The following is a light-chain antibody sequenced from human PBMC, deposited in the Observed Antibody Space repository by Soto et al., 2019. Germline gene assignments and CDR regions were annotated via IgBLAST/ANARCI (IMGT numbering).Light chain of an antibody. CDR1: PSVSSD. J-gene: IGKJ1*01. V-gene: IGKV3-11*01. CDR2: DAS. Sequence: EIVLTQSPATLSLSPGERATLSCRASPSVSSDLAWYQQKPGQAPRLLIYDASNRATGIPARFSGSGSGTDFTLTISSLEPEDFAVYYSQQRSNWPWTFGQGTKVEIK. CDR3: QQRSNWPWT.